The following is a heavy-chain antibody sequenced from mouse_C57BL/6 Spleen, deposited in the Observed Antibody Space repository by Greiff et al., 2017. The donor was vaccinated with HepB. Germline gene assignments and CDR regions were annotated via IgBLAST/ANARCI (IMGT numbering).Heavy chain of an antibody. CDR3: ARELLRGGYYAMDY. D-gene: IGHD1-1*01. CDR2: INPNNGGT. V-gene: IGHV1-18*01. Sequence: EVKLVESGPELVKPGASVKIPCKASGYTFTDYNMDWVKQSHGKSLEWIGDINPNNGGTIYNQKFKGKATLTVDKSSSTAYMELRSLTSEDTAVYYCARELLRGGYYAMDYWGQGTSVTVSS. J-gene: IGHJ4*01. CDR1: GYTFTDYN.